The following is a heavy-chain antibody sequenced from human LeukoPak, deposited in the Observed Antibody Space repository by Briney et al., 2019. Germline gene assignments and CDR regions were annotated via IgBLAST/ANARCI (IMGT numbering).Heavy chain of an antibody. J-gene: IGHJ6*03. CDR3: ARVPEWNWRNYYYYYYMDV. CDR1: GYTFTSYD. CDR2: MNPNSGNT. Sequence: GASVKVSCKAPGYTFTSYDINWVRQATGQGLEWMGWMNPNSGNTGYAQKFQGRVTMTRNTSISTAYMELSSLRSKDTAVYYCARVPEWNWRNYYYYYYMDVWGKGTTVTVSS. D-gene: IGHD1-7*01. V-gene: IGHV1-8*01.